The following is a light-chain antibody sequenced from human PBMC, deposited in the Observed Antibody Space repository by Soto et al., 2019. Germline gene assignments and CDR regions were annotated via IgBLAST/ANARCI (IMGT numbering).Light chain of an antibody. CDR1: QSLLHSNGYNY. CDR2: LGS. CDR3: MQALQTPLT. V-gene: IGKV2-28*01. Sequence: DIVMTQSPLSLPVTPGEPASISCRSSQSLLHSNGYNYLDWYLQKPGQSPQLLIYLGSNRASGVPDRFSGSGSGTDFTLKISRVEAEDVGDYYCMQALQTPLTFGGGTNVAIK. J-gene: IGKJ4*01.